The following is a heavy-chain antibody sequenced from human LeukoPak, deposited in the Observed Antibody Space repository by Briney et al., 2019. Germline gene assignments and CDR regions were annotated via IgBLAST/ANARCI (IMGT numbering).Heavy chain of an antibody. Sequence: ASVKVSCKASGYTFTSYGISWVRQAPGQGLEWVGWISAYNGNTNYAQKLQGRVTMTTDTSTSTAYMELRSLRSDDTAVYYCARDRGRIVGATTDFDYWGQGTLVTVSS. CDR2: ISAYNGNT. V-gene: IGHV1-18*01. D-gene: IGHD1-26*01. CDR3: ARDRGRIVGATTDFDY. CDR1: GYTFTSYG. J-gene: IGHJ4*02.